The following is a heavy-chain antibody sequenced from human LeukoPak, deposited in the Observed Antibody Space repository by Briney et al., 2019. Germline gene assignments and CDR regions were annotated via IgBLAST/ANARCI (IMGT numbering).Heavy chain of an antibody. CDR3: ARDPHSSGWYEAPFDY. D-gene: IGHD6-19*01. CDR2: IYHSGST. V-gene: IGHV4-4*02. CDR1: GGSISSSNW. J-gene: IGHJ4*02. Sequence: PSETLSLTCAVSGGSISSSNWWSWVRQPPGKGLEWIGEIYHSGSTNYNPSLKSRVTISVDKSKNQFSLKLSSVTAADTAVYYCARDPHSSGWYEAPFDYWGQGTLVTVSS.